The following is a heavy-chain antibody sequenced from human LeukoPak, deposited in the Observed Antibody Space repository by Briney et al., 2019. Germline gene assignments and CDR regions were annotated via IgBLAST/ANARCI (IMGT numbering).Heavy chain of an antibody. Sequence: SETLSLTCAVYGGSFSGYYWSWIRQPPGKGLEWIGYIYYSGSTNYNPSLKSRVTISVDTSKNQFSLKLSSVTAADTAVYYCARGRTEFNYWGQGTLVTVSS. J-gene: IGHJ4*02. V-gene: IGHV4-59*01. CDR1: GGSFSGYY. D-gene: IGHD1-14*01. CDR2: IYYSGST. CDR3: ARGRTEFNY.